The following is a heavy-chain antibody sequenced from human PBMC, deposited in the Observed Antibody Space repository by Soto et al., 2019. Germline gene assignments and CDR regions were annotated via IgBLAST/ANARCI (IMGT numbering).Heavy chain of an antibody. D-gene: IGHD2-2*01. Sequence: XASLRLSGAASEFTVTNNEVSWVRQAPGKGLEWVSILYSGGNTYYADSVEGRFTISRDGSKNTLYLHMNSLRAEDTAVYYCALRRVAYADFWGQGTRVTVSS. CDR3: ALRRVAYADF. CDR2: LYSGGNT. CDR1: EFTVTNNE. J-gene: IGHJ4*02. V-gene: IGHV3-53*01.